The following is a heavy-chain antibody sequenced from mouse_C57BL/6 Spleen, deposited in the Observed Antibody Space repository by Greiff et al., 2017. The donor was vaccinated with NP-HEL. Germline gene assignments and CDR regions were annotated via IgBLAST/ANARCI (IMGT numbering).Heavy chain of an antibody. CDR3: ARFYDGYYDLFDY. CDR2: IYPGSGST. V-gene: IGHV1-55*01. Sequence: QVQLQQPGAELVKPGASVKMSCKASGYTFTSYWITWVKQRPGQGLEWIGDIYPGSGSTNYTEKFKSKATLTVDTSSSTAYMQLNSLTSEDYAVYYCARFYDGYYDLFDYWGQGTTLTVSS. D-gene: IGHD2-3*01. J-gene: IGHJ2*01. CDR1: GYTFTSYW.